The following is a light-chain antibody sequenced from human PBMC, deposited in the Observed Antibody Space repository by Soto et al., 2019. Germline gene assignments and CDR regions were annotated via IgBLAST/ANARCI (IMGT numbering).Light chain of an antibody. CDR3: QQDNNLPRT. V-gene: IGKV3-15*01. Sequence: IVMTQSPATLSVSPGERATLSCRASQSVSKNFAWYQQTPGQAPRLLLCGTSTRATGIPARFSGSGSGTEFTLTIGSLQSADFAVYYCQQDNNLPRTFGQGGNVDI. CDR2: GTS. J-gene: IGKJ1*01. CDR1: QSVSKN.